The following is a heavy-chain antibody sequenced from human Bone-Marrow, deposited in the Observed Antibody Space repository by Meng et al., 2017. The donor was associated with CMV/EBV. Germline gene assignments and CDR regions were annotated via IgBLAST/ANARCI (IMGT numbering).Heavy chain of an antibody. J-gene: IGHJ1*01. CDR3: ARGHGVGATFRSVLSFFVPYPPFTLYSGKH. CDR1: GFTFSSYE. CDR2: ISSSGSTI. Sequence: GGSLRLSCAASGFTFSSYEMNWVRQAPGKGLEWVSYISSSGSTIYYADSVKGRFTISRDNAKNSLYLQMNSLRAEDTAVYYCARGHGVGATFRSVLSFFVPYPPFTLYSGKH. D-gene: IGHD1-26*01. V-gene: IGHV3-48*03.